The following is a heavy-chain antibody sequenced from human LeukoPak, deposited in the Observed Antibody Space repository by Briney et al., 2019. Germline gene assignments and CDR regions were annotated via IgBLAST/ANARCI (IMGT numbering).Heavy chain of an antibody. CDR3: ASDTSMHDYGDYNWFDP. V-gene: IGHV3-21*01. J-gene: IGHJ5*02. CDR1: GFTFSSNS. CDR2: ISSSSRFI. D-gene: IGHD4-17*01. Sequence: GSPRRLSCAASGFTFSSNSMNGGRKAPGKGLEWVSSISSSSRFIYYAGSVKGRFTLSRDNAKNSLYLQMNSLRAEDTAVYYCASDTSMHDYGDYNWFDPWGQGTLVTVSS.